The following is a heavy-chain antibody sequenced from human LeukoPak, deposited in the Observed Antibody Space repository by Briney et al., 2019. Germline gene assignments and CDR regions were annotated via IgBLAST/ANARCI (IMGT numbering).Heavy chain of an antibody. CDR1: GFTFSSYW. Sequence: GGSLRLSCAASGFTFSSYWMSWDRQASGKVLEWVGRIRSTANGYATAYAASVKGRFTISRDDSKNTAYLQMDSLKTEDTAVYYCTGNYYGSGSYADFDYWGQGTLVTVSS. D-gene: IGHD3-10*01. J-gene: IGHJ4*02. CDR2: IRSTANGYAT. CDR3: TGNYYGSGSYADFDY. V-gene: IGHV3-73*01.